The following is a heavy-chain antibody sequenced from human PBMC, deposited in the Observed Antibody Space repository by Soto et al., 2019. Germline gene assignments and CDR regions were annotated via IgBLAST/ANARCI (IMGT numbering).Heavy chain of an antibody. V-gene: IGHV1-46*01. D-gene: IGHD6-13*01. CDR1: GYTFTSYY. CDR3: ARDRARIAAAGTKYGY. J-gene: IGHJ4*02. CDR2: INPSGGST. Sequence: ASVKVSCKASGYTFTSYYMHWVRQAPGQGLEWMGIINPSGGSTSYAQKFQGRVTMTRDTSTSTVYMELSSLRSEDTAVYYCARDRARIAAAGTKYGYWGQGTLVTVSS.